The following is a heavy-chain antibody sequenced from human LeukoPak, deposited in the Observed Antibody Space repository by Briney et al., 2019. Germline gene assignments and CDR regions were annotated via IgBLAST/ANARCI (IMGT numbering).Heavy chain of an antibody. D-gene: IGHD1-7*01. CDR2: ISGSGGST. V-gene: IGHV3-23*01. CDR3: AKGTTLNWFDP. CDR1: GFTFSSYA. Sequence: GGSLRLSCAASGFTFSSYAMSWVRQAPGKGLEWVSAISGSGGSTYYADSVKGRFTISRDNSKNKLYLQMNSQRAADTAVYYCAKGTTLNWFDPWGQGTLVTVSS. J-gene: IGHJ5*02.